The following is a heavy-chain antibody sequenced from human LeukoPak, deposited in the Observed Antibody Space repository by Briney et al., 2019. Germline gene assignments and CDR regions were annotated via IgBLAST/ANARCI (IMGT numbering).Heavy chain of an antibody. J-gene: IGHJ3*02. V-gene: IGHV4-4*07. CDR3: ATYSSNQGAFDI. Sequence: SETLSLTYTVSGGSISSYYWSWIRQPAGKGLEWIGRIYTSGSTNYNPSLKSRVTMSVDTSKNQFSLKLSSVTAADTPVYYCATYSSNQGAFDIWGQGTMVTVSS. D-gene: IGHD6-13*01. CDR2: IYTSGST. CDR1: GGSISSYY.